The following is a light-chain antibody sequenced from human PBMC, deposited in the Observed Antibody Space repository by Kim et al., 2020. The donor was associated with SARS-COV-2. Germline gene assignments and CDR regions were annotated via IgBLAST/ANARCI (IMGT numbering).Light chain of an antibody. Sequence: QSVLTQPASVSGSPGQSITISCTGTSSDVGGHNTVSWYQQHPGKVPKVIIYNVNKRPSGVSNRISGSKSGNTASLTISGLQAEDEADYYCSSYTLSQTYVFGTGTQLTVL. CDR3: SSYTLSQTYV. CDR1: SSDVGGHNT. J-gene: IGLJ1*01. V-gene: IGLV2-14*01. CDR2: NVN.